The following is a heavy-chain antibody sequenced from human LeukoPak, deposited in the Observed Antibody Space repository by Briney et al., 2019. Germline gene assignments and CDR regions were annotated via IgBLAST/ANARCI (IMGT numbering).Heavy chain of an antibody. Sequence: GGSLRLSCAASGFTFSSYGMHWVRQAPGKGLEWVAVIWYDGSNKYYADSVKGRFTISRDNSKNTLYLQMNSLRAEDTAVYYCARDRPYSSSSNWGQGTLVTVSS. CDR3: ARDRPYSSSSN. CDR2: IWYDGSNK. CDR1: GFTFSSYG. D-gene: IGHD6-6*01. J-gene: IGHJ4*02. V-gene: IGHV3-33*01.